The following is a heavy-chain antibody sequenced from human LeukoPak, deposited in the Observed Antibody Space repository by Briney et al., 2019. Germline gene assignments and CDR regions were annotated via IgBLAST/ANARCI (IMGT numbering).Heavy chain of an antibody. CDR3: ARGEGCSSNSCTLDY. CDR2: ITPFLDIA. J-gene: IGHJ4*02. V-gene: IGHV1-69*04. CDR1: GGTFSNYA. Sequence: SVKVSCTASGGTFSNYAISWVRQAPGQGLEWMGRITPFLDIANYAQKFQGRVTFTANKSTSTTYMEVSSLRAEDTAVYYCARGEGCSSNSCTLDYWGQGTLVTVSS. D-gene: IGHD2-2*01.